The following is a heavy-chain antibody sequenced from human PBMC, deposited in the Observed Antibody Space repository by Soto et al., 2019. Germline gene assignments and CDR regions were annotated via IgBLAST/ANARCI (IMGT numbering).Heavy chain of an antibody. CDR1: GYTFTRYT. CDR3: ARGIATGQLDP. CDR2: INPDNGNT. D-gene: IGHD2-15*01. J-gene: IGHJ5*02. V-gene: IGHV1-3*01. Sequence: ASVKVSCKASGYTFTRYTMSWVRQAPGQRLEWMGWINPDNGNTKSSQKFQDRVIITRDTSASTAYMDLSSLRSEDTAVYYCARGIATGQLDPWGQGTLVTVSS.